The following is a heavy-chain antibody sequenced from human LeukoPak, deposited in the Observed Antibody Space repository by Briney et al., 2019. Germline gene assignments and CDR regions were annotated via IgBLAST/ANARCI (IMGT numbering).Heavy chain of an antibody. J-gene: IGHJ4*02. D-gene: IGHD6-6*01. CDR3: ARSRIAARPLYFDY. CDR1: GGSISSYY. Sequence: SETLSLTCTVSGGSISSYYWSWIRQPAGKGLEWIGRIYTSGSTNYNPSLKSRVTMSVDTSKNQFSLKLSSVTAADTAVYYCARSRIAARPLYFDYWGQGTLVTVSS. CDR2: IYTSGST. V-gene: IGHV4-4*07.